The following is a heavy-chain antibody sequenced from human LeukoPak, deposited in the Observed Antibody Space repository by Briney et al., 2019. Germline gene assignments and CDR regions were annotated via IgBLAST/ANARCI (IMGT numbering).Heavy chain of an antibody. Sequence: SETLSLTCTVSGGSISSGSYYWSWIRQPAGKGLEWIGEINHSGSTNYNPSLKSRVTISVDTSKNQFSLKLSSVTAADTAVYYCARDRRRVHGSGSYYKGHGYYGMDVWGQGTTVTVSS. D-gene: IGHD3-10*01. CDR1: GGSISSGSYY. V-gene: IGHV4-61*10. CDR2: INHSGST. J-gene: IGHJ6*02. CDR3: ARDRRRVHGSGSYYKGHGYYGMDV.